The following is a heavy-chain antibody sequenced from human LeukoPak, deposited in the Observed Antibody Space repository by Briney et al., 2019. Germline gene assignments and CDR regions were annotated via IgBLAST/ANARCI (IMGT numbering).Heavy chain of an antibody. Sequence: SVKVSCKASGGTFSSYGISWVRQAPGQGLEWMGRIIPIFGIANYAQKFQGRATITADKSTTPAYMELSSLRSDDTAVYYCARSMGIAAPFDYWGQGTLVTVSS. J-gene: IGHJ4*02. CDR1: GGTFSSYG. V-gene: IGHV1-69*04. D-gene: IGHD6-25*01. CDR3: ARSMGIAAPFDY. CDR2: IIPIFGIA.